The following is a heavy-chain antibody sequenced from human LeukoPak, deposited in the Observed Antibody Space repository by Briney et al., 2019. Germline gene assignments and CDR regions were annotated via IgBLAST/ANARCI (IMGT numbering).Heavy chain of an antibody. D-gene: IGHD5-12*01. J-gene: IGHJ4*02. Sequence: PSETLSLTCTVSGGSISGYLWTWIRQPAGKELEWIRRVYTSGTTYYNSSLESRVYISLDTFNNQYSLRVPSVTAADTAIYYCARGTEKTRISGYYSFDHWGRGLLVTVSS. CDR2: VYTSGTT. CDR3: ARGTEKTRISGYYSFDH. CDR1: GGSISGYL. V-gene: IGHV4-4*07.